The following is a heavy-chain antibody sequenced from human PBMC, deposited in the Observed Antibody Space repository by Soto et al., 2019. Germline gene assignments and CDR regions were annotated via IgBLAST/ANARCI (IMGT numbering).Heavy chain of an antibody. CDR1: GFTFSDYY. J-gene: IGHJ4*02. CDR2: ISSSSSTI. V-gene: IGHV3-11*04. D-gene: IGHD5-12*01. CDR3: ATTVDIVATYGSDY. Sequence: GGSLRLSCAASGFTFSDYYMSWIRQAPGKGLEWVSYISSSSSTIYYADSVKGRFTISRDNSKNTLYLQMNSLRAEDTAVYYCATTVDIVATYGSDYWGQGTLVTVSS.